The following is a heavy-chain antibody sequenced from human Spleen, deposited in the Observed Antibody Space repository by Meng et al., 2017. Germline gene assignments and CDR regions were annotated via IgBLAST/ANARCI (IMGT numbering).Heavy chain of an antibody. Sequence: QVQLQQWGAVLLRPSETLSLTCAVYGGSFSGSYWNWIRQPPGKGLEWIGEINHSGETDYNPSLQSRVTMSIDTSKNQFSLKLSSVTAADTAVYFCARGPDHAKTGYWGQGTLVTVSS. CDR1: GGSFSGSY. D-gene: IGHD3-9*01. V-gene: IGHV4-34*01. CDR2: INHSGET. CDR3: ARGPDHAKTGY. J-gene: IGHJ4*02.